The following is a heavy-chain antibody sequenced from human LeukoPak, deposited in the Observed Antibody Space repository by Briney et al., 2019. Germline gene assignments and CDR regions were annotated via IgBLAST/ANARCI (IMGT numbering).Heavy chain of an antibody. V-gene: IGHV3-7*01. CDR2: INQDGSDK. J-gene: IGHJ4*02. CDR1: GLTFSIHW. CDR3: VGGDY. Sequence: GGSLRLSCAASGLTFSIHWMNWVRQAPGKGLEFVANINQDGSDKYYVDSVKGRFTISRDNTKNSLYLQMNSLRAEDTAVYYCVGGDYWGQGTLVTVSS.